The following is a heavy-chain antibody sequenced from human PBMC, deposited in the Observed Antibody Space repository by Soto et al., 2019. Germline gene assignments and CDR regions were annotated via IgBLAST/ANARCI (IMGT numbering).Heavy chain of an antibody. CDR2: ISGSGGST. J-gene: IGHJ4*02. CDR1: GFTFSNYP. D-gene: IGHD2-2*01. CDR3: AKEQAHSQADTSSIFDY. V-gene: IGHV3-23*01. Sequence: GGSLRLSCAASGFTFSNYPMTWVRQAPGKGLEWVSSISGSGGSTYYPDSVKGRFTISRDNSKNTFFLHMNSLRAEDTAVYYCAKEQAHSQADTSSIFDYWGQGTLVTVS.